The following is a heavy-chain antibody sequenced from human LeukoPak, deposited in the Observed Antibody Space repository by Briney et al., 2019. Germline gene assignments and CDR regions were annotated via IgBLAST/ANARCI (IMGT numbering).Heavy chain of an antibody. CDR3: ATLLDSGWYSSAIDY. CDR1: GFTFDDYA. J-gene: IGHJ4*02. Sequence: GGSLRLSCAASGFTFDDYAMHWVRQAPGKGLEWVSSISSSSSYIYYADSVKGRFTISRDNAKNSLYLQMNSLRAEDTAVYYCATLLDSGWYSSAIDYWGQGTLVTVSS. CDR2: ISSSSSYI. D-gene: IGHD6-19*01. V-gene: IGHV3-21*01.